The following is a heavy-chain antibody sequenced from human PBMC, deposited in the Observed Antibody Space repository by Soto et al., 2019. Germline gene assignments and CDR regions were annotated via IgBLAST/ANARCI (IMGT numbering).Heavy chain of an antibody. Sequence: GASVKVSGKASGYTFTGYYMHWVRQAPGQGLEWMGWINPNSGGTNYAQKFQGRVTMTRDTSISTAYMELSRLRSDDTAVYYCARVSLGGYKGLDYWGQGTLVTVSS. J-gene: IGHJ4*02. CDR2: INPNSGGT. CDR1: GYTFTGYY. CDR3: ARVSLGGYKGLDY. V-gene: IGHV1-2*02. D-gene: IGHD5-12*01.